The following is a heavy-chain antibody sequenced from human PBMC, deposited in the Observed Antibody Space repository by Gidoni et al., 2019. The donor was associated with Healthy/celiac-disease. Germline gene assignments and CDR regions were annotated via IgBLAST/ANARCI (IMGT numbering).Heavy chain of an antibody. D-gene: IGHD3-22*01. Sequence: EVQLVESGGGLVQPGGSLRLSCAASGCTFSNAFMNWVRQAPGKGLGGFGRIKSKTDGGTTNYAAPVKGRFTISRDDSKNTLYLQMNSLKTEDTAVYYCTTGTYYYDSSGSYAFDIWGQGTMVTVSS. CDR2: IKSKTDGGTT. CDR3: TTGTYYYDSSGSYAFDI. CDR1: GCTFSNAF. J-gene: IGHJ3*02. V-gene: IGHV3-15*07.